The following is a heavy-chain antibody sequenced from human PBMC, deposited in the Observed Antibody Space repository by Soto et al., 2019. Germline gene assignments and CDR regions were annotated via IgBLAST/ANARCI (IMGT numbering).Heavy chain of an antibody. CDR1: GGSVSSGSYY. Sequence: SETLSLTCTVSGGSVSSGSYYWSWIRQPPGKGLEWIGYIYYSGSTNYNPSLKSRVTISVDTSKNQYSLKLSSVTAADTAVYYCERGYDFWSGHNWLDPWGQGTLVTVYS. CDR3: ERGYDFWSGHNWLDP. D-gene: IGHD3-3*01. CDR2: IYYSGST. J-gene: IGHJ5*02. V-gene: IGHV4-61*01.